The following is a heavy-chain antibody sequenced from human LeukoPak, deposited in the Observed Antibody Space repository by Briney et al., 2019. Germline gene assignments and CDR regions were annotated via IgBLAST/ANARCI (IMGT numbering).Heavy chain of an antibody. D-gene: IGHD3-3*01. CDR3: AREGGFYRPLDY. Sequence: SETLSLTCDVSGGSVTSTNWWTWVRQPPGKGLEWIGEVHLDGRTNYNPSLKSRLIMSVDLTENHISLKLTSVTAADTAVYYCAREGGFYRPLDYSGQGTLVTVSS. CDR2: VHLDGRT. CDR1: GGSVTSTNW. V-gene: IGHV4-4*02. J-gene: IGHJ4*02.